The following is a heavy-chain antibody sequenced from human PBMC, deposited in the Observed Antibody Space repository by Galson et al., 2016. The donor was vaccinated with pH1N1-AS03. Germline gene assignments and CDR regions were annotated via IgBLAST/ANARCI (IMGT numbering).Heavy chain of an antibody. CDR2: IKSKSDGGTT. Sequence: SLRLSCAASGFTFSNAWMTWVRQAPGKGLGWVGRIKSKSDGGTTDYAAPVKARFTISRDDSKNTLYLQMNSLKTEDTAVYYCSTDETFYYYYGMDVWGRGTTVTVSS. CDR1: GFTFSNAW. J-gene: IGHJ6*02. CDR3: STDETFYYYYGMDV. V-gene: IGHV3-15*01.